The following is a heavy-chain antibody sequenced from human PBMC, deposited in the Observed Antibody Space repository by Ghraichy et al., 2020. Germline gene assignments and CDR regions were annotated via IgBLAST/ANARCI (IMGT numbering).Heavy chain of an antibody. J-gene: IGHJ5*02. V-gene: IGHV4-59*01. Sequence: SETLSLTCTVSGGSISSYYWSWIRQPPGKGLEWIGYIYYSGSTNYNPSLKSRVTISVDTSKNQFSLKLSSVTAADTAVYYCARDLITIFGGFDPWGQGTLVTVSS. CDR2: IYYSGST. CDR1: GGSISSYY. CDR3: ARDLITIFGGFDP. D-gene: IGHD3-3*01.